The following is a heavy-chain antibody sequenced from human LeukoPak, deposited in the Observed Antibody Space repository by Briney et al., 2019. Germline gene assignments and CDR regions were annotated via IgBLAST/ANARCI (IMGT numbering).Heavy chain of an antibody. CDR1: GFTFSDYY. D-gene: IGHD1-26*01. J-gene: IGHJ4*02. CDR2: ISSSGSTI. V-gene: IGHV3-11*01. CDR3: AKDIFGVGATGFDY. Sequence: GSLRLSCAASGFTFSDYYMSWIRQAPGRGPEWVSYISSSGSTIYYADSVTGRFTISRDNAKNSLYLQMNSLRAEDTALYYCAKDIFGVGATGFDYWGQGTLVTVSS.